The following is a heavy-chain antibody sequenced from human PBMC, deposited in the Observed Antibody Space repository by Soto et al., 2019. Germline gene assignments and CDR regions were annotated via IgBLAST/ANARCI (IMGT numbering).Heavy chain of an antibody. J-gene: IGHJ4*02. CDR3: AKDRVVDGVYSFDY. V-gene: IGHV3-23*01. CDR1: GFSFSNYA. D-gene: IGHD2-8*01. CDR2: ISGSGSTT. Sequence: EVQLLESGGGLVQPGGSLRLSCAASGFSFSNYAMSWVRQAPGKGLEWVSFISGSGSTTYYTDSVKGRFTISRDKSMNTLYLQMNSLRDEDAAVYYCAKDRVVDGVYSFDYWGQGTLVTVSS.